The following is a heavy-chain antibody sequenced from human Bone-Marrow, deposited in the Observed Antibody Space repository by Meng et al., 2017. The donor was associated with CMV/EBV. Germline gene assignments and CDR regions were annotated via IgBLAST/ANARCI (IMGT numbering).Heavy chain of an antibody. CDR3: ARASGIAVLPAATEYFDY. Sequence: SETLSLTCTVSGDSISSSSYYWGWIRQPPGKGLEWIGSLYYSGSTYYNPSLKSRVTIFVDTSKNQFSLKLTSVTAAGTAVYYCARASGIAVLPAATEYFDYWGEGSLVTVSS. CDR2: LYYSGST. CDR1: GDSISSSSYY. J-gene: IGHJ4*02. V-gene: IGHV4-39*01. D-gene: IGHD2-2*01.